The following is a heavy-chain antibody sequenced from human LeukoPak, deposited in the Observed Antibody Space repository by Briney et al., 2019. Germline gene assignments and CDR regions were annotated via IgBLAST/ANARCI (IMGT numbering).Heavy chain of an antibody. CDR3: ARDAMVRGVIGDY. CDR2: ISSSSSYI. V-gene: IGHV3-21*01. CDR1: GFTFSSYN. Sequence: GGSLRLSCAASGFTFSSYNMNWVRQAPGKGLEWVTSISSSSSYIYYADSVKGRFTISRDNAKNSLYLQMNSLRAEDTAVYYCARDAMVRGVIGDYWGQGTLVTVSS. D-gene: IGHD3-10*01. J-gene: IGHJ4*02.